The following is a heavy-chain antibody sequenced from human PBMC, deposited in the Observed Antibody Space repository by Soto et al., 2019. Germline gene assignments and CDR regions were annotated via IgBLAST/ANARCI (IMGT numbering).Heavy chain of an antibody. J-gene: IGHJ4*02. V-gene: IGHV1-18*01. D-gene: IGHD1-26*01. CDR2: ISANNGNT. CDR3: ARDRGSYALDY. Sequence: QVQLVQSGAEVKKPGASVKVSCKASGYTFTSYGISWVRQAPGQGLEWMGWISANNGNTNYAQKRKGRXTXTXXPPTSTAYMELRSLRSDDTAVYYCARDRGSYALDYWGQGTLVTVSS. CDR1: GYTFTSYG.